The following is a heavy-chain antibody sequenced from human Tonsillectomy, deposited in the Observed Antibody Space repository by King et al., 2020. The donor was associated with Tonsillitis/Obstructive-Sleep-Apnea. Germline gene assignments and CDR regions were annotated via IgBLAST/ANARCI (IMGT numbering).Heavy chain of an antibody. CDR2: IDPSDSYT. V-gene: IGHV5-10-1*01. J-gene: IGHJ6*03. CDR1: GYSFTSYW. CDR3: ARHGGADVDYYYYMDV. Sequence: LVQSGAEVKKPGESLRISCKGSGYSFTSYWISWVRQMPGKGLEWMGRIDPSDSYTNYSPSFQGHVTISADKSISTAYLQWSSLKASDTAMYYCARHGGADVDYYYYMDVWGKGTTVTVSS. D-gene: IGHD5-24*01.